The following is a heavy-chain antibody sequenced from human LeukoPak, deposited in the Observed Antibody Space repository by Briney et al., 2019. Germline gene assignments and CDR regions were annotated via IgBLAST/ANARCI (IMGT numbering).Heavy chain of an antibody. V-gene: IGHV1-69*05. Sequence: SVKVSCKASGGTFSGYAISWVRQAPGQGLEWMGGIIPIFGTANYAQKFQGRVTITTDESTSTAYMEPSSLRSEDTAVYYCARTYYYDSSGYGDAFDIWGQGTMVTVSS. CDR2: IIPIFGTA. J-gene: IGHJ3*02. CDR1: GGTFSGYA. CDR3: ARTYYYDSSGYGDAFDI. D-gene: IGHD3-22*01.